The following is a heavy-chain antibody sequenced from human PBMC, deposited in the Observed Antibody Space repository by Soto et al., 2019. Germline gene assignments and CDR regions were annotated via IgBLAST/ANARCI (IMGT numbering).Heavy chain of an antibody. V-gene: IGHV4-30-2*01. D-gene: IGHD5-18*01. CDR3: ARERGRYGLFES. CDR2: IYPSGMP. J-gene: IGHJ4*02. Sequence: KPSETLSLTCTVSVVSISNAAYSCSWIRQPPGKGLEWIGYIYPSGMPFYNPSLRSRVTISMDRSNDQFSLNLKSVTAADTAVYYCARERGRYGLFESWGQGTLLNV. CDR1: VVSISNAAYS.